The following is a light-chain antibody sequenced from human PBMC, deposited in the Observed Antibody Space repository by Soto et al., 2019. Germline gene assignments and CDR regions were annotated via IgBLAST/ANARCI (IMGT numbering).Light chain of an antibody. Sequence: DIQIAQSPSSLSDSLGARVTITCQASQDIRFYLNWYQHKTGQAPKLLIYDASQLETGVPSKFSGSGSGTDFTFTINNLQAEDIGTYYCQHYNSLPITFGQGTRLEIK. CDR2: DAS. CDR3: QHYNSLPIT. CDR1: QDIRFY. J-gene: IGKJ5*01. V-gene: IGKV1-33*01.